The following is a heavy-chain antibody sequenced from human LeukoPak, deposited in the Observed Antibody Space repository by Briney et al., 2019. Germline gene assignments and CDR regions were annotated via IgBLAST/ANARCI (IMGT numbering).Heavy chain of an antibody. CDR2: ISGYNGET. CDR3: ARDYEIAVRYDCFDP. Sequence: GASVKVSCTAAGYTFSNFGISWVRQAPGQGLEWMGWISGYNGETNYAQKFQGRVTTTTDTSANTAYMEVRSLRSDDTAVYYCARDYEIAVRYDCFDPWGQGTLVIVSS. J-gene: IGHJ5*02. D-gene: IGHD6-6*01. CDR1: GYTFSNFG. V-gene: IGHV1-18*01.